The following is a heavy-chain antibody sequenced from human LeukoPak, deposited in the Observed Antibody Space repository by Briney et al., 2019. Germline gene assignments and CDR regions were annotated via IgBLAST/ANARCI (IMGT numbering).Heavy chain of an antibody. CDR2: ISYDGSNK. D-gene: IGHD6-13*01. Sequence: PGRSLRLSCAASGFTFSSYAMHWVRQAPGKGLEWVAVISYDGSNKYYADSVKGRFTISRDNSKNTLYLQMNSLRAEDTAVYYCARDIAAAGSYYYGMDVWGQGTMVTVSS. V-gene: IGHV3-30-3*01. J-gene: IGHJ6*02. CDR3: ARDIAAAGSYYYGMDV. CDR1: GFTFSSYA.